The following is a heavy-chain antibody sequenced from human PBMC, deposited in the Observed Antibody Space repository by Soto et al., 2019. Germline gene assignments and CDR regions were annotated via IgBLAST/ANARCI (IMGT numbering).Heavy chain of an antibody. Sequence: EVQLVESGGGLVKPGESLRLSCAASGFTFTNAWMNWVSQAPGKGLEWVGRIRSKTDGGTPDYAAPVKGRFTISRYDLKNTLYVQMNSLKIEDRSIYYGTTEKSYWGQGTLVTVSS. CDR3: TTEKSY. CDR2: IRSKTDGGTP. CDR1: GFTFTNAW. J-gene: IGHJ4*02. V-gene: IGHV3-15*07.